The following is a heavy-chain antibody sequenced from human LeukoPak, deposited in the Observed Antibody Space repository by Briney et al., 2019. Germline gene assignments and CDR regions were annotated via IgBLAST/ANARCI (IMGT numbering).Heavy chain of an antibody. V-gene: IGHV4-4*07. D-gene: IGHD4-17*01. J-gene: IGHJ5*02. CDR3: ARGMAEAYGYNWFED. Sequence: SETLSLTCSVSGESISSYYWSWIRQSAGKGLEWIGRVSASGNTRYNPSLKSRVTMSVDTSKNQFSLKLSSLTATDTAVYFCARGMAEAYGYNWFEDWGQGTLVTVSS. CDR1: GESISSYY. CDR2: VSASGNT.